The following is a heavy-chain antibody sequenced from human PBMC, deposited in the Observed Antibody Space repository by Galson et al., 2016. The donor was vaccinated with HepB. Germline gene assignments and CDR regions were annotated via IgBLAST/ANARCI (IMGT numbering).Heavy chain of an antibody. J-gene: IGHJ1*01. CDR1: GFTFSSCA. Sequence: SLRLSCAASGFTFSSCAMSWVRQAPGKGREWVSGISRSGDSTYYAESMRGRFTISRDNSKNMLYLQMRSLRAEDTALYYCLKEYPQEAVAWGQGTLVTVSS. V-gene: IGHV3-23*01. CDR2: ISRSGDST. CDR3: LKEYPQEAVA. D-gene: IGHD6-19*01.